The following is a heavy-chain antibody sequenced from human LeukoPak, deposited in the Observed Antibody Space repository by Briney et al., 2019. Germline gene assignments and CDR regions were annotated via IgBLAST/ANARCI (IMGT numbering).Heavy chain of an antibody. J-gene: IGHJ6*02. CDR1: GYTFTIYG. D-gene: IGHD4-17*01. CDR2: ISAYNGNT. Sequence: ASVTVSFTASGYTFTIYGISWVRQAPGQGNEWMGWISAYNGNTNYSQKLQGRVTMTTDTSTSTAYMELRSLRSDDTAVYYCARDRRDYGDYLYYYYYYGMDVWGQGTTVTVSS. V-gene: IGHV1-18*01. CDR3: ARDRRDYGDYLYYYYYYGMDV.